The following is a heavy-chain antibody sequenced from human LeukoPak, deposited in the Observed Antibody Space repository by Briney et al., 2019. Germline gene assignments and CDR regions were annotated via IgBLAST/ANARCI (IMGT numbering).Heavy chain of an antibody. CDR3: ARAFKVPSCYFDL. CDR2: IYYSGST. Sequence: SETLSLTCSVSGGSIRSSSYYWGWIRQPPGKGLEWIGSIYYSGSTYYNPSLKSRVTISIDTSKNQFSLKLSSVTAADTAVYYCARAFKVPSCYFDLWGRGTLVTVSS. CDR1: GGSIRSSSYY. V-gene: IGHV4-39*07. J-gene: IGHJ2*01.